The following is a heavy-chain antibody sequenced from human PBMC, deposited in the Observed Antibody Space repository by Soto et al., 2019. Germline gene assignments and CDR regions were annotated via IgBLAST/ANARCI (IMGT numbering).Heavy chain of an antibody. CDR3: ARVEGQWLATLYRSHMDV. J-gene: IGHJ6*02. Sequence: GGSLRLSCAASGFTFSSYGMHWVRQAPGKGLEWVAVIWYDGSNKYYADSVKGRFTISRDNSKNTLYLQMNSLRAEDTAVYYCARVEGQWLATLYRSHMDVWGQGTTVTVSS. CDR1: GFTFSSYG. CDR2: IWYDGSNK. V-gene: IGHV3-33*01. D-gene: IGHD6-19*01.